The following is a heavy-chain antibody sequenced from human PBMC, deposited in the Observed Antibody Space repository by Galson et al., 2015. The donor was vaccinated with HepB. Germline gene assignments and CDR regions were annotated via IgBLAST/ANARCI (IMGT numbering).Heavy chain of an antibody. V-gene: IGHV3-48*01. J-gene: IGHJ6*03. CDR1: GFTFSNYN. CDR2: ISSSSSTI. CDR3: ARDTRIAVAGTVSGRVLYYFSYYMDV. D-gene: IGHD6-19*01. Sequence: SLRLSCAASGFTFSNYNMNWVRQAPGKGLEWISYISSSSSTIYYADSVEGRFTISRDNAKNSLYLQMNSLRAEDTAVYYCARDTRIAVAGTVSGRVLYYFSYYMDVWGKGTTVTVSS.